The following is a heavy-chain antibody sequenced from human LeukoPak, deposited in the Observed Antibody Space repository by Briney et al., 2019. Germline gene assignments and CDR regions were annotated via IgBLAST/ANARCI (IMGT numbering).Heavy chain of an antibody. Sequence: SETLSLTCTVSGGSISSYYWSWIRQPAGKGLEWIGRIYASGSTYYNPSLKSRVTMSVDTSKNQFSLKLNSVTAADTAVYYCARSTGTTMFIDYWGQGTLVTVSS. CDR3: ARSTGTTMFIDY. J-gene: IGHJ4*02. CDR1: GGSISSYY. D-gene: IGHD3-10*02. CDR2: IYASGST. V-gene: IGHV4-4*07.